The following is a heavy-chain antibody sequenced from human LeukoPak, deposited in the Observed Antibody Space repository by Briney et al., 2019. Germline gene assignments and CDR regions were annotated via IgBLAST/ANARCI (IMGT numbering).Heavy chain of an antibody. D-gene: IGHD1-26*01. CDR3: SQSGDDAFDI. Sequence: SETLSLTCTVSGGSISSGSYYWSWIRQPAGKGLEWIGRIYTSGSTNYNPSLKSRVTISVDTSKNQFSLKLSSVTAADTAVYYCSQSGDDAFDIWGQRTMVTVSS. CDR2: IYTSGST. V-gene: IGHV4-61*02. CDR1: GGSISSGSYY. J-gene: IGHJ3*02.